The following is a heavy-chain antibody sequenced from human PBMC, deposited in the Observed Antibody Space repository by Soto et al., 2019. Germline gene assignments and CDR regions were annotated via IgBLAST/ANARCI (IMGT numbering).Heavy chain of an antibody. Sequence: VKVSCKASGGTFSSYAISWVRQAPGQGLEWMGGIIPIFGTANYAQKFQGRVTITADESTSTAYMELSSLRSEDTAVYYCAREMALAATNPLDAFDIWGQGTMVTVSS. CDR1: GGTFSSYA. V-gene: IGHV1-69*13. D-gene: IGHD6-25*01. CDR2: IIPIFGTA. CDR3: AREMALAATNPLDAFDI. J-gene: IGHJ3*02.